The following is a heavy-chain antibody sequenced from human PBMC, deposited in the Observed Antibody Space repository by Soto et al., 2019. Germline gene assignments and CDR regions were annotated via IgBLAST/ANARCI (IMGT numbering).Heavy chain of an antibody. V-gene: IGHV1-2*02. CDR3: AREGVSAAKLAATPDY. CDR2: INPNSGGT. Sequence: GASVKVSCKASGYTFTGYYMHWVRQAPGQGLEWMGWINPNSGGTNYAQKFQGRVTMTRDTSISTAYMELSRLRSDDTAVYYCAREGVSAAKLAATPDYWGQGTLVTVSS. J-gene: IGHJ4*02. CDR1: GYTFTGYY. D-gene: IGHD2-2*01.